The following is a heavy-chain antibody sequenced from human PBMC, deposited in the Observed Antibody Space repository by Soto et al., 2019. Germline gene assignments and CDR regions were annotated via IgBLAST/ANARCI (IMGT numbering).Heavy chain of an antibody. D-gene: IGHD1-26*01. CDR3: AKTATYLDDYHNSGFSSEDY. V-gene: IGHV3-30*18. J-gene: IGHJ4*01. CDR1: GFTFSDFG. CDR2: ISYDASQI. Sequence: VQLVESGGGVVQPGRSLRLSCKVSGFTFSDFGLHWVRQAPGKGLEWVAVISYDASQIFYADSVKGRFTISRDNSQNTLFLQMNGLRPEDTAVYYCAKTATYLDDYHNSGFSSEDYWGQGALVTVSS.